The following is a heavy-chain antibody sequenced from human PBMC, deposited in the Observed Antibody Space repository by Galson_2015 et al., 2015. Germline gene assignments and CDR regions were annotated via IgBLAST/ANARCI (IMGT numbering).Heavy chain of an antibody. Sequence: SLRLSCAASGFSLRTTGMHWVRPAPGKGLEWVAAIWYGGTHKYYRDSVKSRFKLSRPKSKTPLCLQMKSLRADDTAVYYCARDRGCGSAYTRWDYWGQGTLVTVSS. V-gene: IGHV3-33*01. CDR1: GFSLRTTG. J-gene: IGHJ4*02. CDR2: IWYGGTHK. CDR3: ARDRGCGSAYTRWDY. D-gene: IGHD3-16*01.